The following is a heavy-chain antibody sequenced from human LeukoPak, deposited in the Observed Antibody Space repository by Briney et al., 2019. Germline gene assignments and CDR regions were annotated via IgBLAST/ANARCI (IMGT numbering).Heavy chain of an antibody. J-gene: IGHJ4*02. Sequence: GGSLRLSCAASGFTFSSYAMHWVRQAPGKGLEWVAVISYDGSNKYYADSVKGRFTISRDNSKNTLYLQMNSLRAEDTAVYYCARDSITDCSGGSCHFDYWGQGTLVTVYS. V-gene: IGHV3-30-3*01. CDR2: ISYDGSNK. D-gene: IGHD2-15*01. CDR1: GFTFSSYA. CDR3: ARDSITDCSGGSCHFDY.